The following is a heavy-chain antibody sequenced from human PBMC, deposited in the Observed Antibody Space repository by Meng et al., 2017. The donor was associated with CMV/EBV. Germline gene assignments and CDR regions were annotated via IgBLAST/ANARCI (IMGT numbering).Heavy chain of an antibody. Sequence: GESLKISCVASGFTSRTYWMSWVRQAPGKGLEWVANMNQDGSHKYYVDSVKGRFTISRDNSKNTLYLQMNSLRAEDTAVYYCAKGLLRFLEWFYFDYWGQGTLVTVSS. J-gene: IGHJ4*02. CDR1: GFTSRTYW. D-gene: IGHD3-3*01. V-gene: IGHV3-7*03. CDR3: AKGLLRFLEWFYFDY. CDR2: MNQDGSHK.